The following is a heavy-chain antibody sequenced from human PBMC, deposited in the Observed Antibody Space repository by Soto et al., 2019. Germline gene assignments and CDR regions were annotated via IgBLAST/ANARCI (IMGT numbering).Heavy chain of an antibody. Sequence: TSETLSLTCAVSGGSISSSNWWSWVRQPPGKGLEWIGEIYHSGSTNYNPSLKSRVTISVDKSKNQFSLKLSSVTAADTAVYYCARLNSGGGYYFDYWSQGTLVTVSS. CDR3: ARLNSGGGYYFDY. J-gene: IGHJ4*02. D-gene: IGHD1-1*01. CDR1: GGSISSSNW. CDR2: IYHSGST. V-gene: IGHV4-4*02.